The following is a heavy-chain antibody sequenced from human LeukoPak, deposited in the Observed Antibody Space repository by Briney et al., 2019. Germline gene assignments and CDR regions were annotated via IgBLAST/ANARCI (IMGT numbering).Heavy chain of an antibody. J-gene: IGHJ3*02. CDR3: GRYLKPSALSVFDI. V-gene: IGHV4-59*01. CDR2: IYYSGST. CDR1: GGSISNYY. D-gene: IGHD2-2*01. Sequence: SETLSLTCTVSGGSISNYYWSWIRQPLGKGLEWIGYIYYSGSTNYNPSLKSRVTISVDTSKNQFSLKLSSVTAADTAVYYCGRYLKPSALSVFDIWGQGTMVTVSS.